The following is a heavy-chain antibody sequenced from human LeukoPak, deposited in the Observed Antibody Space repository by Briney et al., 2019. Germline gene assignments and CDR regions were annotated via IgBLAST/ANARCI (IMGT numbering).Heavy chain of an antibody. V-gene: IGHV4-39*01. CDR1: GGSISSSSYS. Sequence: SETLSLTCTVSGGSISSSSYSWGWIRQPPGKGLEWIGSIYYSGSTYYNPSLKSRVTISVDTSKNQFSLKLSSVTAADTAVYYCARLIAVAGWLLDAFDIWGQGTMVTVSS. D-gene: IGHD6-19*01. CDR2: IYYSGST. CDR3: ARLIAVAGWLLDAFDI. J-gene: IGHJ3*02.